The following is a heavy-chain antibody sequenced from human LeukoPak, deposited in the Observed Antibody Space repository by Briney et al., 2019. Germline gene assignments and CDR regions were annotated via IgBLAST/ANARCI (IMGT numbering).Heavy chain of an antibody. CDR3: TTDLGYSSSDFDY. J-gene: IGHJ4*02. CDR1: GFTFSNAW. CDR2: IKSKTDGGTT. D-gene: IGHD6-13*01. Sequence: GGSLRLSCAASGFTFSNAWMNWVRQAPGKGLEWVGRIKSKTDGGTTDYAAPVKGRFTISRDDSKNTLYLQMNSLKTEDTAIYYCTTDLGYSSSDFDYWGQGTLVTVSS. V-gene: IGHV3-15*07.